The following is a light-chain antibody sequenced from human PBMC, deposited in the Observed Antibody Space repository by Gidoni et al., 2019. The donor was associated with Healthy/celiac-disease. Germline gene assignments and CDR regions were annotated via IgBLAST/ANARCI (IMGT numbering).Light chain of an antibody. J-gene: IGKJ2*01. Sequence: VIWMTQSPSLLSASTGDRVTIRSRMSQCISSYLAWYQQKPGKAHELLIYAASTLQSGVQSRFSCSGSGTAFTLSISCLQSADFATYYCQQYYSFPITFGQGTKLEIK. CDR1: QCISSY. CDR2: AAS. CDR3: QQYYSFPIT. V-gene: IGKV1D-8*01.